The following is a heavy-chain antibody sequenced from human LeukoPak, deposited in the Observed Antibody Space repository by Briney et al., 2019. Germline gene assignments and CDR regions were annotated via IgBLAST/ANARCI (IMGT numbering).Heavy chain of an antibody. CDR2: IYSGGST. J-gene: IGHJ6*02. CDR1: GFSFNNYA. V-gene: IGHV3-66*01. Sequence: GGSLRLSCVASGFSFNNYAMNWVRQAPGRGLEWVSVIYSGGSTYYADSVKGRFTISRDNSKNTLYLQMNSLRAEDTAVYYCARALGYSSGWYSPHYYYGMDVWGQGTTVTVSS. D-gene: IGHD6-19*01. CDR3: ARALGYSSGWYSPHYYYGMDV.